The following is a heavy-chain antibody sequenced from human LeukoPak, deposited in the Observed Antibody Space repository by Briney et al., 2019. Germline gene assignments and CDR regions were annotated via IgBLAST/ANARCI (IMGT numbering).Heavy chain of an antibody. CDR1: SGSISSYY. D-gene: IGHD6-19*01. CDR3: ATLSYSSGWYEGDY. V-gene: IGHV4-59*07. Sequence: SDILSLTCTVSSGSISSYYWSWIRQPPGKRLEWIGYIYHTGSTNYNPSLKSRVTISVDTSKNQFSLKLSSVTAADTAVYYCATLSYSSGWYEGDYWGQGTLVTVSS. J-gene: IGHJ4*02. CDR2: IYHTGST.